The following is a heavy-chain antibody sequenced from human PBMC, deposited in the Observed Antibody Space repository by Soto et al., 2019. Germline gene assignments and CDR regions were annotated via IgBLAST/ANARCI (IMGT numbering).Heavy chain of an antibody. J-gene: IGHJ6*02. V-gene: IGHV4-59*01. Sequence: SETLSLTCTVSGGSISSYYWSWIRQPPGKGLGWIGYIYYSGSTNYNPSLKSRVTISVDTSKNQFFLKLSSVTDADTAVYFCARGVYDFWSGYYGYYYGMDVWGQGTTVTVSS. CDR3: ARGVYDFWSGYYGYYYGMDV. CDR1: GGSISSYY. D-gene: IGHD3-3*01. CDR2: IYYSGST.